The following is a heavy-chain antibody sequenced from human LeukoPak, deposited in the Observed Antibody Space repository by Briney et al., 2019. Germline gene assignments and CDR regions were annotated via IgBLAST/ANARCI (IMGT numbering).Heavy chain of an antibody. D-gene: IGHD3-10*01. V-gene: IGHV3-30*02. Sequence: GGSLRLSCAASGFTFSSYSMNWVRQAPGKGLEWVTFIRYDASNKYYSDSVRGRFTVSRDNSKNTLYLQMNSLRPDDTAVYFCAKDANFRVPGEDWGQGTLVTVSS. J-gene: IGHJ4*02. CDR1: GFTFSSYS. CDR3: AKDANFRVPGED. CDR2: IRYDASNK.